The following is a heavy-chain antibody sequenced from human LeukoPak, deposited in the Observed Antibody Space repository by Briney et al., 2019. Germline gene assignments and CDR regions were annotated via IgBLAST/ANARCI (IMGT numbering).Heavy chain of an antibody. Sequence: PGGSLRLSCAASGFTFSSYWMSWVRQAPGKGLELVANIKQDGSEKYYVDSVKGRFTISRDNAKNSLYLQMNSLRAEDTAVYYCARAKTYYYGSGIGYWGQGTLVTVSS. CDR2: IKQDGSEK. CDR1: GFTFSSYW. J-gene: IGHJ4*02. V-gene: IGHV3-7*01. CDR3: ARAKTYYYGSGIGY. D-gene: IGHD3-10*01.